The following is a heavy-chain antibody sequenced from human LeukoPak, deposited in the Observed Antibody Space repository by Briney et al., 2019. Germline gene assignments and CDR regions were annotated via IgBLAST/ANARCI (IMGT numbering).Heavy chain of an antibody. Sequence: TGGSLRLSCAVSGLSFSNFWMSWVRQAPGKGLEWVANINEDGSAKYYVDSLKGRFTISRDNAKNSLSLQMNSLRGEDTAVYCCASGGHLDYWGQGTLVTVSS. CDR3: ASGGHLDY. V-gene: IGHV3-7*01. J-gene: IGHJ4*02. CDR2: INEDGSAK. D-gene: IGHD3-16*01. CDR1: GLSFSNFW.